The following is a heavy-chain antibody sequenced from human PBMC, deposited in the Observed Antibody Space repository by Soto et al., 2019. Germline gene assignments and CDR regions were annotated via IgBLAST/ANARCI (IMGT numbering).Heavy chain of an antibody. V-gene: IGHV3-33*03. Sequence: QVQLVESGGGVVQPGKSLRLSCAASGLSFGSYGMFWVRQAPGKGLEWVAVIWADGSKKYYADSVKGRFTISRDNSKNTLYLAMDSLRAEDTALYYCASGYDSSGYYGFDIWGQGTMVTVSS. J-gene: IGHJ3*02. CDR3: ASGYDSSGYYGFDI. D-gene: IGHD3-22*01. CDR1: GLSFGSYG. CDR2: IWADGSKK.